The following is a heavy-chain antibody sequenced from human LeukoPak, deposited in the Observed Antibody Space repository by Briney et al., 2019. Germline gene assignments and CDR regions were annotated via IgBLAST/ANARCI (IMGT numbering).Heavy chain of an antibody. CDR3: ARVSYYYDSSGYYYAYFQH. CDR2: IYYSGST. J-gene: IGHJ1*01. D-gene: IGHD3-22*01. CDR1: GGSISSYY. V-gene: IGHV4-59*12. Sequence: SETLSLTCTVSGGSISSYYWSWIRQPPGKGLEWIGYIYYSGSTNYNPSLKSRVTISVDRSKNQFSLKLSSVTAADTAVYYCARVSYYYDSSGYYYAYFQHWGQGTLVTVSS.